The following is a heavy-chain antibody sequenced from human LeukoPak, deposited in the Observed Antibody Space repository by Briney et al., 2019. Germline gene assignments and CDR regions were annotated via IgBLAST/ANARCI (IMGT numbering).Heavy chain of an antibody. CDR3: AKSQWGAVIDAFDI. V-gene: IGHV3-23*01. Sequence: PRGSLRLSRAASGFTFSRYAMSWVRQAPGKGREWVSAISGSGGVTYYAHSVKGRFTISRDNSKNTLYLQMNSLRAEDTAVYYCAKSQWGAVIDAFDIWGQGTMVTVSS. CDR2: ISGSGGVT. D-gene: IGHD2-21*01. J-gene: IGHJ3*02. CDR1: GFTFSRYA.